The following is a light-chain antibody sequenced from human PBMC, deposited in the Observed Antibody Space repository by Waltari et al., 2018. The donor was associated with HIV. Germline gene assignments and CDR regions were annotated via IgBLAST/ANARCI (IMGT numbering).Light chain of an antibody. CDR1: TSNIGAGYD. V-gene: IGLV1-40*01. J-gene: IGLJ3*02. CDR3: QSYDSSLSGSWV. Sequence: QSVLTQPPSVSGAPGQRVSISCTGSTSNIGAGYDVHWYHQVPGTAPKLLIFGNPNRPSWVPDRISGSKSGTSASLAISGLRAEDEAYYYCQSYDSSLSGSWVFGGGTKLTVL. CDR2: GNP.